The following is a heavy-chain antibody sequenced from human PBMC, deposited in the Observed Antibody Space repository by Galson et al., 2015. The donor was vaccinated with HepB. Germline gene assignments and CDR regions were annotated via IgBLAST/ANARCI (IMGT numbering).Heavy chain of an antibody. CDR2: ISGSGGST. J-gene: IGHJ4*02. CDR1: GFTFSSYA. D-gene: IGHD2-15*01. CDR3: AKDRRGYCSGGSCGIFDY. V-gene: IGHV3-23*01. Sequence: SLRLSCAASGFTFSSYAMSWVRQAPGKGLEWVSAISGSGGSTYYADSVKGRFTISRDNSKNTLYLQMNSLRAEDTAVYYCAKDRRGYCSGGSCGIFDYWGQGTLVTVSS.